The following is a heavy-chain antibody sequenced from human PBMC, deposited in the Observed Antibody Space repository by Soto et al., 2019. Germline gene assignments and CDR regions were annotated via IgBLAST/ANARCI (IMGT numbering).Heavy chain of an antibody. Sequence: QVQLVESGGGVVQPGRSLRLSCAASGFTFSSYGMHWVRQAPGKGLEWVAVIWYDGSNKYYADSVKGRFTISRDNYKNTLYLQMASLRAEDTAVSDCASSSQGRRGWYPPATFDYWGQGTLVTVSS. CDR2: IWYDGSNK. CDR3: ASSSQGRRGWYPPATFDY. D-gene: IGHD6-19*01. J-gene: IGHJ4*02. V-gene: IGHV3-33*01. CDR1: GFTFSSYG.